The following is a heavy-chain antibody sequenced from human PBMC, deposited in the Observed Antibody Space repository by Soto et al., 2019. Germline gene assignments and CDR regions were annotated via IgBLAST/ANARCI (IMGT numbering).Heavy chain of an antibody. D-gene: IGHD6-19*01. CDR1: GFTFSSYS. Sequence: GESLKICCAASGFTFSSYSMNWVRQAPGKGLEWVSSISSSSSYIYYADSVKGRFTISRDNAKNSLYLQMNSLRAEDTAVYYCARDVSGWSSFFDYWGQGTLVTVSS. V-gene: IGHV3-21*01. CDR2: ISSSSSYI. J-gene: IGHJ4*02. CDR3: ARDVSGWSSFFDY.